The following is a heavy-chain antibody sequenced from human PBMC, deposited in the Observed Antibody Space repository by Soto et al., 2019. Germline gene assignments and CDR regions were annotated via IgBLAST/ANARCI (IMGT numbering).Heavy chain of an antibody. CDR1: GGSISSRGYS. CDR3: ARGPPLLW. Sequence: PSETLSLTWAVAGGSISSRGYSWSWIRQPPGKGLECIGYIYHSGSTYYNPSLKSRVTISVDRSKNQFSLKLSSVTAADTAVYYCARGPPLLWWSQGTLVTVSS. CDR2: IYHSGST. V-gene: IGHV4-30-2*01. J-gene: IGHJ4*02. D-gene: IGHD2-21*01.